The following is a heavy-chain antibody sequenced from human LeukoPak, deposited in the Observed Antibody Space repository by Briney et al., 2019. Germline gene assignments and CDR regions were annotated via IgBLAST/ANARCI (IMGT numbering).Heavy chain of an antibody. D-gene: IGHD6-19*01. CDR1: GFTFDDYV. CDR3: AKSFTTGWAAADY. V-gene: IGHV3-43*02. J-gene: IGHJ4*02. Sequence: PGGSLRLSCAASGFTFDDYVLHWVRQAPGTGLEWVSLIIGDGGSTFYADSVKGRFTISRDNSRNSLFLQMNSLRTEDTALYFCAKSFTTGWAAADYWGQGTLVTVSS. CDR2: IIGDGGST.